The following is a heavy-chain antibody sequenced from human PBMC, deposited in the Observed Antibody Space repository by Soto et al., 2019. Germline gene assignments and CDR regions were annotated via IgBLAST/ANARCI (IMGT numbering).Heavy chain of an antibody. Sequence: QMQLQESGPGLVKPSETLSLTCTVSCGSISSYYWSWIRQPPGKGLEWIGYIYYSGSTNYNPSLKSRVTISVDTSKNQFSLKLSSVTAADTAVYYCARSLGYCSSTSCHPLDVWGKGTTVTVSS. CDR3: ARSLGYCSSTSCHPLDV. CDR1: CGSISSYY. V-gene: IGHV4-59*08. J-gene: IGHJ6*04. CDR2: IYYSGST. D-gene: IGHD2-2*01.